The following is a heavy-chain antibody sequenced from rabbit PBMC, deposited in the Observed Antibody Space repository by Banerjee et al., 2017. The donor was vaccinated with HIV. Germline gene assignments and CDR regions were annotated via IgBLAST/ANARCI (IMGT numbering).Heavy chain of an antibody. D-gene: IGHD3-3*01. CDR2: IYTGSSGT. J-gene: IGHJ4*01. V-gene: IGHV1S40*01. CDR1: GFSFSSSYY. CDR3: ARGLVAGVLDL. Sequence: TASGFSFSSSYYMCWVRQAPGKGLEWIGCIYTGSSGTYYASWAKGRFTISKPSSTTVDLKMTSLTAADTATYFCARGLVAGVLDLWGPGTLVTVS.